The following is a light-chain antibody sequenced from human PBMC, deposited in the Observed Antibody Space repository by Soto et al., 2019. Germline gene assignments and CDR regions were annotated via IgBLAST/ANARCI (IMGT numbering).Light chain of an antibody. CDR1: SSDVGGFDH. CDR2: EVS. Sequence: QSALTQPASVSGSPGQSITISCTGASSDVGGFDHVSWYQQHPGKVPRLLIYEVSKRPSGVPDRSSGSKSGNTASLTVSGLQAEDEADYYCSSFADSNSYVFGTGTKVTVL. J-gene: IGLJ1*01. V-gene: IGLV2-8*01. CDR3: SSFADSNSYV.